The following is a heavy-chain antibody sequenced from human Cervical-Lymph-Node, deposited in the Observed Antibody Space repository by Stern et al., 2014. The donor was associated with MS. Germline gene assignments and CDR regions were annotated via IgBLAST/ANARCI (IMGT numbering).Heavy chain of an antibody. Sequence: QVQLQESGPGLVKPSQTLSLTCTVSGGSISSGGYYWSWIRQHPGKGLEXIGYIYYSGSTYYNPSLKSRVTISVDTSKNQFSLKLSSVTAADTAVYYCAREGALYDSSGYYKKTKGYYFDYWGQGTLVTVSS. J-gene: IGHJ4*02. V-gene: IGHV4-31*03. CDR3: AREGALYDSSGYYKKTKGYYFDY. D-gene: IGHD3-22*01. CDR2: IYYSGST. CDR1: GGSISSGGYY.